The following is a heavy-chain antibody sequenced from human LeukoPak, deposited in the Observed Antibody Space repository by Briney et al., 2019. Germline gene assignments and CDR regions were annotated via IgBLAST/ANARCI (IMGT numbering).Heavy chain of an antibody. CDR3: ARGSFDY. Sequence: GGSLRLSCAASGFTFSSYSMNWVRQAPGKGLEWVSSISSSSYIYYADSVKGRLTISRDNAKNSLYLQMNSLRAEDTAVYYCARGSFDYWGQGTLVTVPS. CDR2: ISSSSYI. V-gene: IGHV3-21*01. CDR1: GFTFSSYS. J-gene: IGHJ4*02.